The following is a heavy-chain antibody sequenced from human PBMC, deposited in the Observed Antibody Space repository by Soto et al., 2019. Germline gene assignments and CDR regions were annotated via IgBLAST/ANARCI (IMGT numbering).Heavy chain of an antibody. CDR1: GGSFSCYD. Sequence: PSETLSLTCAVYGGSFSCYDLSWIRQPPGKGLEWIGEINHSGSTNYNPSLKSRVTISVDTSKNQFSLKLSSVTAADTAVYYCARGRDIVVVPAAQKVYYFDYWGQGTLVTVSS. CDR2: INHSGST. D-gene: IGHD2-2*01. V-gene: IGHV4-34*01. CDR3: ARGRDIVVVPAAQKVYYFDY. J-gene: IGHJ4*02.